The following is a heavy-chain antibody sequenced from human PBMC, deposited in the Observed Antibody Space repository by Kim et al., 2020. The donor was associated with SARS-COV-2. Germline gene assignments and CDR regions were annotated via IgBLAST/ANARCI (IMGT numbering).Heavy chain of an antibody. V-gene: IGHV4-39*07. Sequence: SRVTISVDTSKNQFSLKLSSVTAADTAVYYCARDPVITMVRGGIYYGMDVWSQGTTVTVSS. CDR3: ARDPVITMVRGGIYYGMDV. D-gene: IGHD3-10*01. J-gene: IGHJ6*02.